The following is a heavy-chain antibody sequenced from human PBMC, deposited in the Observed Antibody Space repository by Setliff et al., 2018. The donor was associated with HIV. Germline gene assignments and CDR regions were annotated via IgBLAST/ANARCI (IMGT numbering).Heavy chain of an antibody. CDR1: GDSISGYY. CDR3: ARGLKGGGYYFDY. D-gene: IGHD1-26*01. V-gene: IGHV4-59*01. J-gene: IGHJ4*03. Sequence: TSETLSLTCTVSGDSISGYYRSWVRQPPGKGLEWIGYVYYSGSTNYNPSLKSRVTLSFDTSKNNFSLNLNSVTATDTAVYYCARGLKGGGYYFDYWGQGTMVTVSS. CDR2: VYYSGST.